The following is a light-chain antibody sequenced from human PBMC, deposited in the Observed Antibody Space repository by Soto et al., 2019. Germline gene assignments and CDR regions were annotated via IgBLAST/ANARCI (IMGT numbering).Light chain of an antibody. CDR2: DVS. Sequence: QSVLTQPRSVSGSPGQSVTISCTGTSSDVGGYNYVSWYQQHPGKAPKLMIYDVSERPSGVPDRFSASKSANTASLTISGLQAEDEADYYCCSYAGSYTYVFGTGNKVTVL. CDR1: SSDVGGYNY. CDR3: CSYAGSYTYV. J-gene: IGLJ1*01. V-gene: IGLV2-11*01.